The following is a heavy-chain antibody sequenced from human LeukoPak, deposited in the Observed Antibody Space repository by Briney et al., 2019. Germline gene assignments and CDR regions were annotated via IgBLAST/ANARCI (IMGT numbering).Heavy chain of an antibody. D-gene: IGHD3-22*01. V-gene: IGHV3-30*18. CDR2: ISYDGSNK. Sequence: GGSLRLSCAASGFTFSSYGMHWVRQAPGKGLEWVAVISYDGSNKYYAGSVKGRFTISRDNSKNTLYLQMNSLRAEDTAVYYCAKVAGYYYDSSGFDYWGQGTLVTVSS. J-gene: IGHJ4*02. CDR1: GFTFSSYG. CDR3: AKVAGYYYDSSGFDY.